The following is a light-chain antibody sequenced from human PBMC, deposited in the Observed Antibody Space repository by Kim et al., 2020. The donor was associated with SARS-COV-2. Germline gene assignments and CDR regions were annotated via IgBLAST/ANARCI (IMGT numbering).Light chain of an antibody. J-gene: IGLJ2*01. Sequence: QSVLTQPPSASGTPGQRVTISCSGSSSNIGSNYVYWYQQLPGTAPKLLIYSNNQRPSGVPDRFSGSKSGTSASLAISGLRSEDEADYYCAVCDDSLSGVLFGGGTQLTVL. V-gene: IGLV1-47*02. CDR1: SSNIGSNY. CDR2: SNN. CDR3: AVCDDSLSGVL.